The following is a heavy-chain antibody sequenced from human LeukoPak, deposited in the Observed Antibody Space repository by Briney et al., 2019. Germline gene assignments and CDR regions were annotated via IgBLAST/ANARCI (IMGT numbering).Heavy chain of an antibody. J-gene: IGHJ5*02. V-gene: IGHV3-21*01. CDR1: GFTFSSYS. D-gene: IGHD5-24*01. Sequence: GGSLRLSCAASGFTFSSYSMNWVRQAPGKGLEWVSSISSSSSYIYYADSVKGRFTISRDNAKNSLYLQMNSLRAEDTALYYCARAPRADDNWFDPWGQGTLVTVSS. CDR2: ISSSSSYI. CDR3: ARAPRADDNWFDP.